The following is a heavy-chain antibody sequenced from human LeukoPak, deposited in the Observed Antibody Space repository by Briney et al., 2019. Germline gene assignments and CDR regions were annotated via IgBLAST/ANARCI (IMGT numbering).Heavy chain of an antibody. V-gene: IGHV3-23*01. CDR3: ARDFSSEEGDY. Sequence: GGSLRLSCAASGFTFSSYAMSWVRQAPGKGLEWVSSISPNGGVTYYADSVTGRFAISRDNSRNTLYLQMNSLRAEDTAVYYCARDFSSEEGDYWGQGTLVTVSS. CDR1: GFTFSSYA. J-gene: IGHJ4*02. CDR2: ISPNGGVT. D-gene: IGHD6-13*01.